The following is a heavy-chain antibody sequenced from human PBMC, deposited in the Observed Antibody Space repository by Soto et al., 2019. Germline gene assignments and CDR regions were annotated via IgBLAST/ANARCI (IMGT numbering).Heavy chain of an antibody. CDR1: GFTFSSYS. D-gene: IGHD4-17*01. Sequence: EVQLVESGGGLVQPGGSLRLSCAASGFTFSSYSMNWVRQAPGKGLEWVSYISSSSSTIYYADAVKGRFTISRDNANNPLYLQAYSLKAEETAVYSCARIGGLRGGDYRGQGTLVTVSS. V-gene: IGHV3-48*01. J-gene: IGHJ4*02. CDR3: ARIGGLRGGDY. CDR2: ISSSSSTI.